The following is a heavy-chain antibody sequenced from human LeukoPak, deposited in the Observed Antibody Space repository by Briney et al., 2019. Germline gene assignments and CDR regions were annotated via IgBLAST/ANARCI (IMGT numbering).Heavy chain of an antibody. J-gene: IGHJ4*02. Sequence: SETLSLTCTVSGGSISSYYWSWIRQPPGKGLEWVGYIYYSGSTNYNPSLKSRVTISVDTSKNQFSLKLSSVTAADTAVYYCARVSSGWSTPTYWGQGTLVTVSS. CDR1: GGSISSYY. V-gene: IGHV4-59*08. CDR3: ARVSSGWSTPTY. D-gene: IGHD6-19*01. CDR2: IYYSGST.